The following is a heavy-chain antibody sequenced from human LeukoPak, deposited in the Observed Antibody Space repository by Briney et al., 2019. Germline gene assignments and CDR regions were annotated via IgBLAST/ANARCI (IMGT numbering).Heavy chain of an antibody. CDR2: IKQDGSEI. V-gene: IGHV3-7*04. CDR3: ARADYGGNLFFDY. CDR1: GFTLSSYW. D-gene: IGHD4-23*01. Sequence: PGGSLRLSCAASGFTLSSYWMSWVRQAPGKGLEWVANIKQDGSEINYVDSVKDRFTISRDNAKNSMLLQMNSLRAEDTAVYYCARADYGGNLFFDYWGQGALVTVSS. J-gene: IGHJ4*02.